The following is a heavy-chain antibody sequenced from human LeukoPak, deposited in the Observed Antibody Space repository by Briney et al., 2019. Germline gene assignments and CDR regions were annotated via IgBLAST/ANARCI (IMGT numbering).Heavy chain of an antibody. CDR3: AGGQLVTNDAFDI. J-gene: IGHJ3*02. Sequence: PGGSLRLSCAAPGFTFSSHSMNWVRQAPGKGLEWVSSISSSSSYIYYADSVKGRFTISRDNAKNSLYLQMNSLRAEDTAVYYCAGGQLVTNDAFDIWGQGTMVTVSS. D-gene: IGHD6-13*01. V-gene: IGHV3-21*01. CDR1: GFTFSSHS. CDR2: ISSSSSYI.